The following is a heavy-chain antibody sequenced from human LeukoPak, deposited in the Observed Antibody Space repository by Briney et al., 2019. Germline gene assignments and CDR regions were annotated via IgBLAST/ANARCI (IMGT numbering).Heavy chain of an antibody. CDR1: GFTFSSYG. CDR2: ISGSGGST. D-gene: IGHD4-17*01. Sequence: GGSLRLSCAASGFTFSSYGMSWVRQAPGKGLEWVSAISGSGGSTYYADSVKGRFTISRDNSKNTLYLQMNSLRAEDTAVYYCAKDRYGDYEGDAFDIWGQGTMVTVSS. V-gene: IGHV3-23*01. CDR3: AKDRYGDYEGDAFDI. J-gene: IGHJ3*02.